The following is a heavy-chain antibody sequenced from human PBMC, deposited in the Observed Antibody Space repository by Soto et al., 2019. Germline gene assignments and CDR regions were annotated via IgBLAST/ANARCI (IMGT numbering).Heavy chain of an antibody. CDR1: GYTFTSYA. Sequence: QVQLVQSGAEEKKPGASVKVSCKASGYTFTSYAMSWVRQAPGQRLEWMGWINAGNGNTKYSEKFQGRVTITRDTSASTAYMELSSLRAEDTAVYYCARDQRIAFDYWGQGTLVTVSS. D-gene: IGHD6-25*01. V-gene: IGHV1-3*05. CDR2: INAGNGNT. J-gene: IGHJ4*02. CDR3: ARDQRIAFDY.